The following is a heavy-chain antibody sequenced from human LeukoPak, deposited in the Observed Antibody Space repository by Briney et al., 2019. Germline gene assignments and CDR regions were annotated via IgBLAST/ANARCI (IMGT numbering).Heavy chain of an antibody. CDR1: GVSINDYY. V-gene: IGHV4-34*01. Sequence: SETLSLTCGVFGVSINDYYWSWIRQSPGKGLEWIGEISHTEGTRYNPSLESRVAMSVGTSENQLSLKLIFVTAADTAVYYCARIPCGHSGSVCYNHWGLGTLVTVSS. D-gene: IGHD3-9*01. CDR2: ISHTEGT. J-gene: IGHJ4*02. CDR3: ARIPCGHSGSVCYNH.